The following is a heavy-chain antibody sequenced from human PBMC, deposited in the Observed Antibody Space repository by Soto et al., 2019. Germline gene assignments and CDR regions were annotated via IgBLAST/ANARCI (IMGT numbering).Heavy chain of an antibody. CDR1: GFSLSTSGVG. D-gene: IGHD3-10*01. J-gene: IGHJ4*02. Sequence: SGPTLVNPAQTLTLTCTFSGFSLSTSGVGVGWIRQPPGKALEWLALIYWNDDKRYSPSLKSRLTITKDTSKNQVVLTMTNMDPVDTATYYCAHSTWFGELHFNYFDYWGQATLVTVSS. V-gene: IGHV2-5*01. CDR3: AHSTWFGELHFNYFDY. CDR2: IYWNDDK.